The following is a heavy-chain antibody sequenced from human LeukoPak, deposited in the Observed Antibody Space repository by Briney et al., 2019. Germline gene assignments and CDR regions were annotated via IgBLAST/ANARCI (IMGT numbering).Heavy chain of an antibody. CDR1: GDSISSYY. CDR2: IYYSGST. V-gene: IGHV4-59*01. Sequence: SETLSLTCTVSGDSISSYYGSWIRHPPGKGLEWIGYIYYSGSTNYNPSLKSRVTISVDTSKNQLSLKLSSVTAADTAVYYCARHDLLTGYYFYYWGQGTLVTVSS. D-gene: IGHD3-9*01. J-gene: IGHJ4*02. CDR3: ARHDLLTGYYFYY.